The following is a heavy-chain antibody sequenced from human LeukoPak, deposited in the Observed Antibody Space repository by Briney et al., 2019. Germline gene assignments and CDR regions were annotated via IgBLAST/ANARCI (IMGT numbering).Heavy chain of an antibody. J-gene: IGHJ6*04. CDR1: GFTFSSHR. V-gene: IGHV3-48*01. Sequence: GGSLRLSCAASGFTFSSHRMNWVRQAPGEGLEWVADISGSSDNIHYADSVTGRFTISRDNAKNSVYLQMNSLRAEDTAVYYCARDSGRYGYYMDVWGKGTTVTVSS. D-gene: IGHD1-26*01. CDR2: ISGSSDNI. CDR3: ARDSGRYGYYMDV.